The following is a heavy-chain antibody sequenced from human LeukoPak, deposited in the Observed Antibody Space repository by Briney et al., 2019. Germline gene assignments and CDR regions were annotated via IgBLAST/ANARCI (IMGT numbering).Heavy chain of an antibody. Sequence: GGSLRLSCAPSRFTSTSYSMNWVRQAPGKGLEWVSSISRSSSYIYYADSVEGRFTISRDNAKNSLYLQMNSLRAEDTAVYYCARLPDFYDSSGYYLDYWGQGTLVTVSS. CDR2: ISRSSSYI. V-gene: IGHV3-21*01. D-gene: IGHD3-22*01. CDR3: ARLPDFYDSSGYYLDY. CDR1: RFTSTSYS. J-gene: IGHJ4*02.